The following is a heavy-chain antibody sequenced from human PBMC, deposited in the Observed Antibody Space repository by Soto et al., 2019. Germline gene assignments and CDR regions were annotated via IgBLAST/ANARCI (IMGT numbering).Heavy chain of an antibody. Sequence: PSETLSLTCTVSGGSISSSSYYWGWIRQPPGKGLEWIGSIYYSGSTYYNPSLKSRVTISVDTSKNQFSLKLSSVTAADTAVYYCARQTMYSSGWYQDWYAFDIWGQGTMVTV. V-gene: IGHV4-39*01. CDR1: GGSISSSSYY. J-gene: IGHJ3*02. CDR2: IYYSGST. CDR3: ARQTMYSSGWYQDWYAFDI. D-gene: IGHD6-19*01.